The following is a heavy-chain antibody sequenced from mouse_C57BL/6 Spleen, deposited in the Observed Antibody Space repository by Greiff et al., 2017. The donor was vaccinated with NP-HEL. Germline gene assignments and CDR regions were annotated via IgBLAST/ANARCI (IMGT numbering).Heavy chain of an antibody. V-gene: IGHV1-22*01. CDR3: ARNPSPYYYGSSDWYFDV. Sequence: VQLQQSGPELVKPGASVKMSCKASGYTFTDYNMHWVKQSHGKSLEWIGYINPNNGGTSYNQKFKGKATLTVNKSSSTAYMELRSLTSEDSAVYYCARNPSPYYYGSSDWYFDVWGTGTTVTVSS. CDR2: INPNNGGT. J-gene: IGHJ1*03. CDR1: GYTFTDYN. D-gene: IGHD1-1*01.